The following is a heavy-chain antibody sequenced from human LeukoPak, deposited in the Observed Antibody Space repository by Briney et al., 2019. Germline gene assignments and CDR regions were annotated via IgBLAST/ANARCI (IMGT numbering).Heavy chain of an antibody. J-gene: IGHJ3*01. CDR3: GRDFGLVGTKRSFDL. CDR1: GFTFTDYN. V-gene: IGHV3-11*01. Sequence: GGSLRLSCAASGFTFTDYNMAWIRKAPGKGLEWLSYISGSGTTIFYADSVKGRFTISRDNAKNSVDLQMNSLRAEDTAVYYCGRDFGLVGTKRSFDLWGQGTMVTVSS. CDR2: ISGSGTTI. D-gene: IGHD1-7*01.